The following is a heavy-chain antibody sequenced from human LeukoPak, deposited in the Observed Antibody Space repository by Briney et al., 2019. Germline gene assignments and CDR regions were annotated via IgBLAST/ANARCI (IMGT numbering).Heavy chain of an antibody. J-gene: IGHJ6*04. CDR2: ISGSGYST. D-gene: IGHD3-10*01. CDR3: ARAVGHGSGSPRMDV. V-gene: IGHV3-23*01. Sequence: GGSLRVSCAASGFTFSSYAMSWVRQAPGKGLEWVSAISGSGYSTYYADSVKGRFTISRDNSKNTLYLQMNSLRADDTAVYYCARAVGHGSGSPRMDVWGNGTTVTVSS. CDR1: GFTFSSYA.